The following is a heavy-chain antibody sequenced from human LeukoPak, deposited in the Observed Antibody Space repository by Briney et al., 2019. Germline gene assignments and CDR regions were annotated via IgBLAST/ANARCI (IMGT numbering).Heavy chain of an antibody. J-gene: IGHJ4*02. V-gene: IGHV3-48*03. CDR2: ISSSGSTV. Sequence: PGGSLRLSCAASGFTFSSYEMNWVRQAPGKGLEWVSYISSSGSTVYYADSVKGRFTISRDNTKNTLYLQMNSLRAEDTAVYYCARDLSSASYRFLDYWGQGTLVTVAP. CDR1: GFTFSSYE. CDR3: ARDLSSASYRFLDY. D-gene: IGHD2/OR15-2a*01.